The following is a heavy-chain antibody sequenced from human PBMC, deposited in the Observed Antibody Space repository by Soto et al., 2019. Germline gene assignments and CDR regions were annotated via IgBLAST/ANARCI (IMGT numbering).Heavy chain of an antibody. CDR2: ISSSSSTI. CDR1: GFTFSSYS. Sequence: PGGSLRLSCAASGFTFSSYSMNWARQAPGKGLEWVSYISSSSSTIYYADSVKGRFTISRDNAKNSLYLQMNSLRDEDTAVYYCARVHEDYDILTGYVNWFDPWGQGTLVTVSS. D-gene: IGHD3-9*01. V-gene: IGHV3-48*02. CDR3: ARVHEDYDILTGYVNWFDP. J-gene: IGHJ5*02.